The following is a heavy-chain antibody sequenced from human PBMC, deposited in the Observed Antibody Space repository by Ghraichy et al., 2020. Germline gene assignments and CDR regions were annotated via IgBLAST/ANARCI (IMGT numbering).Heavy chain of an antibody. CDR3: ARGSTVVRFYDYDGMDV. CDR2: ITGSSRTK. V-gene: IGHV3-48*02. Sequence: GSLRLSCVGSGFTFNGYSMNWVRQSPGKGLEWVSYITGSSRTKSYADSVKGRFTISRDNARNSLFLQMNSLRDEDTAVYYCARGSTVVRFYDYDGMDVWGQGTTGTVSS. J-gene: IGHJ6*02. CDR1: GFTFNGYS. D-gene: IGHD4-23*01.